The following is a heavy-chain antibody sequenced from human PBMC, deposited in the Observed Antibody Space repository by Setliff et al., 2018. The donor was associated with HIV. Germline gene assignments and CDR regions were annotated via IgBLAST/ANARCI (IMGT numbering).Heavy chain of an antibody. CDR1: GFTLSSYW. CDR2: IKQDASEK. D-gene: IGHD4-4*01. CDR3: ARDSQTTPFDN. V-gene: IGHV3-7*01. Sequence: GESLRLSCAASGFTLSSYWMSWVRQAPGKGLEWVANIKQDASEKYFLDSVKGRFTISRDNAKNSLYLQMNSLRVEDTAVYYCARDSQTTPFDNWGQGTLVTVSS. J-gene: IGHJ4*02.